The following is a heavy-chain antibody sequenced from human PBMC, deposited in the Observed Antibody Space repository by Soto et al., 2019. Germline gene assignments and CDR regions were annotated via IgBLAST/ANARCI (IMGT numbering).Heavy chain of an antibody. CDR2: IYFDGSND. CDR1: GFTLRNYA. D-gene: IGHD3-9*01. Sequence: SLRLSCEASGFTLRNYAMHWVRQAPGKGLEWVSLIYFDGSNDHYTDSVKGRFTISRDNSKNTLFLQMNSLRPEDTAVYYCAKVAHIFYGMDVWGQGIPVTVSS. CDR3: AKVAHIFYGMDV. V-gene: IGHV3-30*04. J-gene: IGHJ6*02.